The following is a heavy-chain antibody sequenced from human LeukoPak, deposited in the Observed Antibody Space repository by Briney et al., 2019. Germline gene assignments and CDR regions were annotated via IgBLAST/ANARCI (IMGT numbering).Heavy chain of an antibody. V-gene: IGHV4-31*03. CDR3: ARDAITMVRGVTRRLGYFDY. Sequence: SETLSLTCTVSGGSISSGGYYWSWIRQHPGKGLEWIGYIYYSGSTYYNPSLKSRVTISVDTSKNQFSLKLSSVTAADTAVYYCARDAITMVRGVTRRLGYFDYWGQGTLVTVSS. J-gene: IGHJ4*02. CDR2: IYYSGST. D-gene: IGHD3-10*01. CDR1: GGSISSGGYY.